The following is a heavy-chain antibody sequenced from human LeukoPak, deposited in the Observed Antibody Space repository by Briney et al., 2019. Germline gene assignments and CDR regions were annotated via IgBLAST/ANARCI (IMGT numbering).Heavy chain of an antibody. CDR2: ISYDGSNK. Sequence: PGRSLRLSCAASGFTFSSYAMHWVRQAPGKGLEWVAVISYDGSNKYYADSVKGRFTISRDNSKNTLYLQMNSLRAEDTAVYYCARGSGYSSGWYSDYFDYWGQGTLVTVSS. V-gene: IGHV3-30-3*01. CDR3: ARGSGYSSGWYSDYFDY. J-gene: IGHJ4*02. D-gene: IGHD6-19*01. CDR1: GFTFSSYA.